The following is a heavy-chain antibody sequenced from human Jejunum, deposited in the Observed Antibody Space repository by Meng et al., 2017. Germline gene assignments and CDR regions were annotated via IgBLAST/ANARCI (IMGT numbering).Heavy chain of an antibody. J-gene: IGHJ4*01. V-gene: IGHV3-7*01. Sequence: GESLKISCAASITSGFTFSGYWMTWVRQAPGKGLEWVANIGKDGSDIYYVDSVKGRFTISRDNAKNSLHLQMNSLRVEDTAVYFCARDTDWHNFDNWGHGNLVNGAS. CDR2: IGKDGSDI. CDR3: ARDTDWHNFDN. D-gene: IGHD3-9*01. CDR1: GFTFSGYW.